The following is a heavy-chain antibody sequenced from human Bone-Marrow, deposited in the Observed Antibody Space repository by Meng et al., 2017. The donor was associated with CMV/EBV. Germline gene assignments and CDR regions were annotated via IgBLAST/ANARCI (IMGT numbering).Heavy chain of an antibody. V-gene: IGHV3-48*03. CDR2: ISSSGSTI. D-gene: IGHD2-2*01. J-gene: IGHJ6*02. CDR3: ARGIYCSSTSCYPYYYGMDV. Sequence: GESLKISCAASGFTFSSYEMNWVRRAPGKGLEWVSYISSSGSTIYYADSVKGRFTISRDNAKNSLYLQMNSLRAEDTAVYYCARGIYCSSTSCYPYYYGMDVWGQGTTVTVSS. CDR1: GFTFSSYE.